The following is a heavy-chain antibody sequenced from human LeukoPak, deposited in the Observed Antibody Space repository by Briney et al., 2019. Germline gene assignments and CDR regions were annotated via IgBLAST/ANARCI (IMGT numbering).Heavy chain of an antibody. Sequence: ASVKVSCKASGYTFTSYDINWVRQATGQGLEWMGWMNPNSGNTGYAQKFQGRVTMTRNTSISTAYMELSRLRSDDTAVYYCARDIRGYSYGSARYYYYMDVWGKGTTVTVSS. CDR2: MNPNSGNT. J-gene: IGHJ6*03. CDR3: ARDIRGYSYGSARYYYYMDV. V-gene: IGHV1-8*01. D-gene: IGHD5-18*01. CDR1: GYTFTSYD.